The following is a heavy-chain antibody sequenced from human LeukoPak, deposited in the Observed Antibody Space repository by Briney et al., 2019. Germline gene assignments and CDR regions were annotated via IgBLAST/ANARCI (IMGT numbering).Heavy chain of an antibody. CDR2: ISYDGSDK. Sequence: GGSLRLSCTASGFTSSNYGMHWVRQAPGKGLEWVAVISYDGSDKFYADSVKGRFTISRDSSKNTLYLQMNSLRPEDTAVYYCARARPSMWIDYWGQGTLVTVSS. CDR1: GFTSSNYG. D-gene: IGHD5-12*01. V-gene: IGHV3-30*19. J-gene: IGHJ4*02. CDR3: ARARPSMWIDY.